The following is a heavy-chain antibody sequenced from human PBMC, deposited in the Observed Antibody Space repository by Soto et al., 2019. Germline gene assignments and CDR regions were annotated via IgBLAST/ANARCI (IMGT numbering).Heavy chain of an antibody. CDR3: ARGARQLANAFDI. V-gene: IGHV4-31*02. Sequence: LCGGSISSGGYYWSWIRQHPGKGLEWIGYIYYSGSTYYNPSLKSRVTISVDTSKNQFSLKLSSVTAADTAVYYCARGARQLANAFDIWGQGTMVTVSS. J-gene: IGHJ3*02. CDR2: IYYSGST. CDR1: GGSISSGGYY. D-gene: IGHD6-13*01.